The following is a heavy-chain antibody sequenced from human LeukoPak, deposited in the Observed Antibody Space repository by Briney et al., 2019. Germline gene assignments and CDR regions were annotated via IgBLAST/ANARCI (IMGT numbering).Heavy chain of an antibody. CDR3: ARDWDVDTAMVKGY. V-gene: IGHV3-11*04. Sequence: GGSLRLSCAASGFTFSDYYMSWIRQAPGKGLEWVSYISSSGSTIYYADSVKGRFTISRDNAKNSLYLQMNSLRAEDTAVYYCARDWDVDTAMVKGYWGQGTLVTVSS. CDR2: ISSSGSTI. J-gene: IGHJ4*02. CDR1: GFTFSDYY. D-gene: IGHD5-18*01.